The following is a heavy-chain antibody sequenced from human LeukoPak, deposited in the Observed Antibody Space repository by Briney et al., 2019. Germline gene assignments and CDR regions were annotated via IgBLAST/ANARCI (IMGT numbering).Heavy chain of an antibody. CDR1: GYTFTGYY. J-gene: IGHJ4*02. Sequence: ASVKVSCKASGYTFTGYYMHWVRQAPGQGLEWMGWINPNSGDTDYAQKFQGRVTMTRDTSINTAYTELSRLRSDDTAVYYCARGSTLYYYRDWGQGTLVTVSS. D-gene: IGHD3-10*01. CDR3: ARGSTLYYYRD. V-gene: IGHV1-2*02. CDR2: INPNSGDT.